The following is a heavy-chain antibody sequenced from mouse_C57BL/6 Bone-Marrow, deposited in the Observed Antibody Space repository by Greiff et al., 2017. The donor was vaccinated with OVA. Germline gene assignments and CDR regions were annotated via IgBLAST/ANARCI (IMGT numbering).Heavy chain of an antibody. CDR3: TTYQY. Sequence: DVKLQESGAELVRPGASVKLSCTASGFNIKDDYMHWVKERPEQGLEWIGWIDPENGDTEYASKFQGKATITADTSSKTVYLHLSSLTSEDTAVYYCTTYQYWGQGTTLTVSS. CDR2: IDPENGDT. V-gene: IGHV14-4*01. CDR1: GFNIKDDY. J-gene: IGHJ2*01.